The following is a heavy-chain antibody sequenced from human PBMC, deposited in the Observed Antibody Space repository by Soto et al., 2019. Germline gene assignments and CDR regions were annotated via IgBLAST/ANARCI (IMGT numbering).Heavy chain of an antibody. V-gene: IGHV3-33*01. D-gene: IGHD3-22*01. CDR2: IWYDGSNK. Sequence: QVQLVESGGGVVQPGRSLRLSCAASGFTFSSYGMHWVRQAPGKGLEWVAVIWYDGSNKYYADSVKGRFTISRDNSKNTLYLQMNSLRAEDTAVYYCARGAPPYYCDSSGYYYWGQGTLVTVSS. J-gene: IGHJ4*02. CDR1: GFTFSSYG. CDR3: ARGAPPYYCDSSGYYY.